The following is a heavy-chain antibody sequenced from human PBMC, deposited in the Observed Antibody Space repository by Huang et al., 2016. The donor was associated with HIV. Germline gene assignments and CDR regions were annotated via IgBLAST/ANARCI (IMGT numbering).Heavy chain of an antibody. CDR2: NHYDGSNR. CDR1: GFTFGRYG. D-gene: IGHD3-22*01. CDR3: AKFGSSGYLPRYSFDY. V-gene: IGHV3-30*02. J-gene: IGHJ4*02. Sequence: QVQLVESGGGVVQPGGCLRLSCAASGFTFGRYGMHWVRQGPGKGLEWVEFNHYDGSNRYYADSVKGRFTISRDNSKNTLYLQMNSLRAEDTAVYFCAKFGSSGYLPRYSFDYWGQGTLVTVSS.